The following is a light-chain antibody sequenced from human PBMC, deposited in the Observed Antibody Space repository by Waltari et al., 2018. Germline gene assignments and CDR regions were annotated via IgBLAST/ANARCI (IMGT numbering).Light chain of an antibody. CDR1: SGSPSSTSY. Sequence: QTVVTQEPSLSVSPGGTVTLPCAFGSGSPSSTSYASWYQQSPGQTPRTLVYKANIRSSGVPDRFSGSVLGNKAVLIITGAQAEDESTYYCLLYMGSGIWVFGGGTKLTVL. CDR3: LLYMGSGIWV. V-gene: IGLV8-61*01. CDR2: KAN. J-gene: IGLJ3*02.